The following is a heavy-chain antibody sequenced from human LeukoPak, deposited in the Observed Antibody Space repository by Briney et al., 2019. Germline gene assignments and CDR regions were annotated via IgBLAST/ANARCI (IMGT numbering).Heavy chain of an antibody. D-gene: IGHD6-13*01. V-gene: IGHV3-53*01. J-gene: IGHJ5*02. CDR3: ARDVYIAASGVNWFDP. CDR2: IYSGGNT. Sequence: GGSLRLSCAASGFTVSSNYMSWVRQAPGKGLEWVSVIYSGGNTYYADSVKGRFTIFRDNSKNTLYLQMNSLRAEDTAVYYCARDVYIAASGVNWFDPWGQGTLVTVSS. CDR1: GFTVSSNY.